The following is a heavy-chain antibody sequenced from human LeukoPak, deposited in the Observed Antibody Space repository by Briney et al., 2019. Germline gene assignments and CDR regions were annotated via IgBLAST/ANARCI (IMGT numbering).Heavy chain of an antibody. D-gene: IGHD3-22*01. CDR1: GYTFTDYY. CDR3: ARGRGARYYDRSGLYYFDY. Sequence: ASVKVSCKSSGYTFTDYYVHWVRQAPGQGLELMGWSNPNSGGAKFAQKFHGRVTMTRDTSITTAYMELSRLRSDETAVYYCARGRGARYYDRSGLYYFDYWGQGTLVTVSS. CDR2: SNPNSGGA. J-gene: IGHJ4*02. V-gene: IGHV1-2*02.